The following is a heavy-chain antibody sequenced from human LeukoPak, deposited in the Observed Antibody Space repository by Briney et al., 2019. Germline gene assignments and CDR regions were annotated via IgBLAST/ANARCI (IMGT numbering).Heavy chain of an antibody. J-gene: IGHJ5*02. CDR1: GGSISSSSYY. V-gene: IGHV4-31*03. CDR3: ASYGSGSYRFDP. D-gene: IGHD3-10*01. Sequence: SETLSLTCTVSGGSISSSSYYWGWIRQPPGKGLEWIGYIHHSGSTYYNPSLKSRVIISVGTSKNQFSLKLNSVTAADTAVYYCASYGSGSYRFDPWGQGTLVTVSS. CDR2: IHHSGST.